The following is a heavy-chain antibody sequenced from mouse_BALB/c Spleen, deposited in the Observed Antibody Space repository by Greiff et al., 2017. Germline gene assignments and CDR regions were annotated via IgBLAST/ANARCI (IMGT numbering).Heavy chain of an antibody. CDR1: GDSITSGY. V-gene: IGHV3-8*02. CDR2: ISYSGST. J-gene: IGHJ4*01. CDR3: ARWLLHHYYAMDY. D-gene: IGHD2-3*01. Sequence: VQLKESGPSLVKPSQTLSLTCSVTGDSITSGYWNWIRKFPGNKLEYMGYISYSGSTYYNPSLKSRISITRDTSKNQYYLQLNSVTTEDTATYYCARWLLHHYYAMDYWGQGTSVTVSS.